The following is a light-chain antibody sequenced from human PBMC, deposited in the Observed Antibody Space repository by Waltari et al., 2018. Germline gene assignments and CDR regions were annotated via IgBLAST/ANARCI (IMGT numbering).Light chain of an antibody. J-gene: IGLJ1*01. Sequence: SYELTQPPSVSVSPGQTASITCSGDKLGDKYACWYKQKPGQSPVLVIYQDSKRPSGIPQRFSGSNSGNTATLTISGTQAMDEADYYCQAWDSSTALVFGTGTKVTVL. CDR3: QAWDSSTALV. CDR2: QDS. CDR1: KLGDKY. V-gene: IGLV3-1*01.